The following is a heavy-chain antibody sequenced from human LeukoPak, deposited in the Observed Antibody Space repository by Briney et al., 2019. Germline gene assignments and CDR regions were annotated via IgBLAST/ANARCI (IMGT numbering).Heavy chain of an antibody. D-gene: IGHD5-12*01. CDR3: ARGAPDIGLPLIVATVQAWFDP. Sequence: SQTLSLTCAISGDSVFSNSAAWNWIRQSPSRGLEWLGRTYYRSKWYNDYAVSVKSRITINPDTSKNQFSLQLNSVTPEDTAVYYCARGAPDIGLPLIVATVQAWFDPWGQGTLVTVSS. CDR1: GDSVFSNSAA. CDR2: TYYRSKWYN. V-gene: IGHV6-1*01. J-gene: IGHJ5*02.